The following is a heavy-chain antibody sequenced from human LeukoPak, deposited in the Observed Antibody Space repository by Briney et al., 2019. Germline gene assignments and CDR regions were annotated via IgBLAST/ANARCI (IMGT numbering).Heavy chain of an antibody. V-gene: IGHV1-24*01. CDR1: RHTLTELS. Sequence: ASVEVSCKVSRHTLTELSMHWVRQAPGKGLEWMGGFDPEDGETIYAQKFQGRVTMTEDTSTDTAYMELSSLRSEDTAVYYCATSSLTISHYYGMDVWGQGTTVTVSS. CDR2: FDPEDGET. J-gene: IGHJ6*02. CDR3: ATSSLTISHYYGMDV. D-gene: IGHD3-9*01.